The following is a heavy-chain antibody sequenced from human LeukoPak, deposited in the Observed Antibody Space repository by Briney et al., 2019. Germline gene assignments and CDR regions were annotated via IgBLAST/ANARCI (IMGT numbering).Heavy chain of an antibody. CDR1: GFTFSSYG. Sequence: GGSLRLSCGASGFTFSSYGMSWVRQAPGKGLEWVSGISADGGSTYHADSVKGRFTISRDNSKNTLYLQMNSLRAEDTAIYYCAKSIYDVLTGSDYWGQGALVTVSS. J-gene: IGHJ4*02. CDR2: ISADGGST. V-gene: IGHV3-23*01. D-gene: IGHD3-9*01. CDR3: AKSIYDVLTGSDY.